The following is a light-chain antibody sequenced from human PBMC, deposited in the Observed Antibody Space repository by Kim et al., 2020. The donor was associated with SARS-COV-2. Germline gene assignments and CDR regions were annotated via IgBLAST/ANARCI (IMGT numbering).Light chain of an antibody. J-gene: IGLJ1*01. CDR3: ISYAASTNYV. Sequence: QSVTISCTGTSSDVGGYNYVSWYQQHPGKAPKLIIYEVSKRPSGVPDRFSGSKSGNTASLTVSGLQAEDEADYYCISYAASTNYVFGTGTKVTVL. CDR1: SSDVGGYNY. V-gene: IGLV2-8*01. CDR2: EVS.